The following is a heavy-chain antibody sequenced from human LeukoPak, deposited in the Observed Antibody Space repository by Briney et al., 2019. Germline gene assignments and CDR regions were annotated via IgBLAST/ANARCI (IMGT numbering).Heavy chain of an antibody. CDR3: AKSNGYGLIDI. D-gene: IGHD3-22*01. Sequence: SETLSLTCTVSGGSISSYYWSWIRQPPGKGLEWIGYIYYSGSTNYNPSLKGRVTISLDTPRNQFSLKLNSVTATDTAVYYCAKSNGYGLIDIWGQGTMVTVSS. V-gene: IGHV4-59*12. J-gene: IGHJ3*02. CDR2: IYYSGST. CDR1: GGSISSYY.